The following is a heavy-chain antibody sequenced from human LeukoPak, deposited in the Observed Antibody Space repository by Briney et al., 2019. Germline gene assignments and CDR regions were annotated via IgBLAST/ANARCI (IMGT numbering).Heavy chain of an antibody. CDR1: GFTLSSHW. CDR3: AKEGRYFDWLLDY. CDR2: ISGSGGST. D-gene: IGHD3-9*01. V-gene: IGHV3-23*01. J-gene: IGHJ4*02. Sequence: GGSLRLSCAASGFTLSSHWMDWVRQAPGKGLEWVSGISGSGGSTYYADSVKGRFTISRDNSKNTLYLQMNSLRAEDTAVYYCAKEGRYFDWLLDYWGQGTLVTVSS.